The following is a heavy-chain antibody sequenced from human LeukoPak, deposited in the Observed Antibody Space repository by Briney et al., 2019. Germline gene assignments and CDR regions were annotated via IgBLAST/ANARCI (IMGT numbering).Heavy chain of an antibody. CDR2: IYYSGST. D-gene: IGHD2-2*02. CDR3: ARDCSSTSCYKRWFDP. J-gene: IGHJ5*02. CDR1: GGSISSYY. Sequence: SETLSLTCTVSGGSISSYYWSWIRQPPGKGLEWIGYIYYSGSTNYNPSLKSRVTISVDTSKNQFSLKLSSVTAADTAVYYCARDCSSTSCYKRWFDPWGQGTLVTVSS. V-gene: IGHV4-59*01.